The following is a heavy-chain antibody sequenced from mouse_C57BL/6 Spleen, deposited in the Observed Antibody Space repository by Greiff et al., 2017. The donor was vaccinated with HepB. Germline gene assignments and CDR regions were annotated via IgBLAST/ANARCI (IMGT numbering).Heavy chain of an antibody. Sequence: LQESGAELVKPGASVKISCKASGYAFSSYWMNWVKQRPGKGLEWIGQIYPGDGDTNYNGKFKGKATLTADKSSSTAYMQLSSLTSEDSAVYFCERDSKFAYWGQGTLVTVSA. J-gene: IGHJ3*01. CDR2: IYPGDGDT. CDR3: ERDSKFAY. CDR1: GYAFSSYW. V-gene: IGHV1-80*01. D-gene: IGHD2-5*01.